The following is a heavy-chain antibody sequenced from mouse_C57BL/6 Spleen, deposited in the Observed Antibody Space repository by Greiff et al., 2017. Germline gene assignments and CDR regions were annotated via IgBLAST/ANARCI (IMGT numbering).Heavy chain of an antibody. V-gene: IGHV1-69*01. CDR2: IDPSDSYT. CDR3: ARGDYFDY. CDR1: GYTFTSYW. J-gene: IGHJ2*01. Sequence: VQLQQPGAELVMPGASVKLSCKASGYTFTSYWMHWVKQRPGQGLEWIGEIDPSDSYTNYNQKFKGKSTLTVDKSSSTAYMQLSSLTSEDSAVXYCARGDYFDYWGQGTTLTVSS.